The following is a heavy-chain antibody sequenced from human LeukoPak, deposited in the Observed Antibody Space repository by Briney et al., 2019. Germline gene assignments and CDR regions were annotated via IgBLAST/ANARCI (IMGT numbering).Heavy chain of an antibody. CDR2: IFYSGTT. J-gene: IGHJ4*02. V-gene: IGHV4-39*07. CDR3: AREYSSSPDY. CDR1: GGSITSTSYH. D-gene: IGHD3-22*01. Sequence: SETLSLTCSVSGGSITSTSYHWGWLRQPPGKGLEWIASIFYSGTTYYNPSLKSRVTISVDTSKNQFSLKVNSVTAADTAVYYCAREYSSSPDYWGQGALVTVSS.